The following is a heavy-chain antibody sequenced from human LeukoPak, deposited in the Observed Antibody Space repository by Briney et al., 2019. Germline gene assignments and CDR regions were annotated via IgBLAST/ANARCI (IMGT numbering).Heavy chain of an antibody. J-gene: IGHJ4*02. Sequence: SETLSLTCGVSGGSIDITNYWSWVRQAPGKGLEWIGEISHDGTTNYNASLKSRVAMSLDRANNQFSLSLTPVTAADTAVYYCTRENRPFCPFAHWGQGVLVTVSS. CDR2: ISHDGTT. V-gene: IGHV4-4*02. CDR1: GGSIDITNY. D-gene: IGHD2/OR15-2a*01. CDR3: TRENRPFCPFAH.